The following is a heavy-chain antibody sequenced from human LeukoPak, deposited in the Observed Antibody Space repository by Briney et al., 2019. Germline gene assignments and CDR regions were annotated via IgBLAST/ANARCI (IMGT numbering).Heavy chain of an antibody. Sequence: GGSLRLSCAASGFTVSSNYMSWVRQAPGKRLEWVSVIYSGGSTYYADSVKGRFTISRDNSKNTLYLQMNSLRAEDTAVYYCARTVTTKAFDIWGQGTMVTVSS. V-gene: IGHV3-66*02. D-gene: IGHD4-11*01. CDR2: IYSGGST. CDR1: GFTVSSNY. CDR3: ARTVTTKAFDI. J-gene: IGHJ3*02.